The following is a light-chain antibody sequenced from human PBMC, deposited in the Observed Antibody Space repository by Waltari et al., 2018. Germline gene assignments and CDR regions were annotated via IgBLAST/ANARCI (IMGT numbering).Light chain of an antibody. Sequence: DIVMTQSPDSLAVSLGERATINCKSSQRRSSSPSSRIDLSWYQQKPGQPPKVLISWVSTRDSGVPDRFSGSGSGTDFTLTISSLQAEDVAVYYCQNHYTNPYTFGQGTKLEIK. CDR3: QNHYTNPYT. V-gene: IGKV4-1*01. J-gene: IGKJ2*01. CDR2: WVS. CDR1: QRRSSSPSSRID.